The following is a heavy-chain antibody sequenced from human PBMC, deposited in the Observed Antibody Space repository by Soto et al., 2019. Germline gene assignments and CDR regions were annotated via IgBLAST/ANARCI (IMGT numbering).Heavy chain of an antibody. CDR1: GFTFSDFA. V-gene: IGHV3-30-3*01. J-gene: IGHJ6*02. D-gene: IGHD2-15*01. CDR2: ISYDGSKK. Sequence: QLVESGGGVVQPGRSLRLSCAASGFTFSDFAMHWVRQAPGKGLEWVSSISYDGSKKYSADSVKGRFTISRDNSKNTLLLQMNSLRGEDTAVYYCVRTRMLAYYFGMDVWGQGTTVTVSS. CDR3: VRTRMLAYYFGMDV.